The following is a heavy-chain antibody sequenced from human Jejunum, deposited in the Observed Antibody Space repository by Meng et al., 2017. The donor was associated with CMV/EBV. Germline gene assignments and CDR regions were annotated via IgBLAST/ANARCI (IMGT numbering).Heavy chain of an antibody. D-gene: IGHD3-22*01. CDR2: IYYRSQWYS. J-gene: IGHJ5*02. CDR1: GTRKSAE. V-gene: IGHV6-1*01. Sequence: GTRKSAEWNWVRQSPSRGLEWLGRIYYRSQWYSDYAVSVRGRISINPDTSRNQFSLHLSSVTPEDTAIYYCSRNEFERMIHWFDPWGQGTLVTVSS. CDR3: SRNEFERMIHWFDP.